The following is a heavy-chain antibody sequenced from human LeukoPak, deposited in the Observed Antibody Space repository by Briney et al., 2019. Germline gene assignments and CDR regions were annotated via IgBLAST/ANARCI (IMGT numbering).Heavy chain of an antibody. V-gene: IGHV1-46*01. Sequence: ASVKVSCKASGYTFTNYYMYWVRQAPGQGLEWMGIINPSSGSTTYAQKFQGRVTMTSDTSTSTVYMELSSLRSEATAVYYCARAKYVPMVRGVFDYWGQGTLVTVSS. CDR1: GYTFTNYY. J-gene: IGHJ4*02. D-gene: IGHD3-10*01. CDR2: INPSSGST. CDR3: ARAKYVPMVRGVFDY.